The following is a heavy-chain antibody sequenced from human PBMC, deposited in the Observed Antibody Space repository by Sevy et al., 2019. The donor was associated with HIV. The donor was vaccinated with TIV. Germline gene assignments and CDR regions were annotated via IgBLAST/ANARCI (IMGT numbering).Heavy chain of an antibody. V-gene: IGHV3-9*01. CDR1: GFTFDEYG. CDR3: SKGISIEGGIAAVGTGIFDF. Sequence: GGSLRLSCAASGFTFDEYGMHWVRQAPGKGLEWVSGINWNSGNIGYADSVKGRFTISRDNAKNSLYLQMNSLRAEDTALDYFSKGISIEGGIAAVGTGIFDFWGQGTLVTVSS. D-gene: IGHD6-13*01. J-gene: IGHJ4*02. CDR2: INWNSGNI.